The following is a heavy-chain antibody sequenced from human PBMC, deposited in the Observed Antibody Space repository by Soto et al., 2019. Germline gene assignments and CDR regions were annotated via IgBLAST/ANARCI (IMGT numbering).Heavy chain of an antibody. Sequence: SETLSLTCSVSGGSISSYYWSWIRQPAGKGLEWIGRIDSSGSTKYNPSLKSRVIMSVDTSKNQFSLRLYSVTAADTAVYYCARTLEAAGTENWFDPWGQGTLVTVSS. V-gene: IGHV4-4*07. CDR3: ARTLEAAGTENWFDP. CDR2: IDSSGST. J-gene: IGHJ5*02. CDR1: GGSISSYY. D-gene: IGHD6-13*01.